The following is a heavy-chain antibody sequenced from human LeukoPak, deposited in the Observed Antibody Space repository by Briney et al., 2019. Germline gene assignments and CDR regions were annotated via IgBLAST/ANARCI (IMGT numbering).Heavy chain of an antibody. CDR3: TTSPQWLEN. D-gene: IGHD6-19*01. CDR1: GFSFSHAL. V-gene: IGHV3-15*01. J-gene: IGHJ4*02. Sequence: SGGSLRLSCAASGFSFSHALMTWVRQAPGKGLEWIGRIQSETDGGTTDYAAPVKGRFTISRDDSKNMLYLQMNSLKNEDTAVYYCTTSPQWLENWGQGTLVTVSP. CDR2: IQSETDGGTT.